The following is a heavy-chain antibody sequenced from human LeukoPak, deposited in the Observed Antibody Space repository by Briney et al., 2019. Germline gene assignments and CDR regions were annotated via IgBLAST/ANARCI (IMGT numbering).Heavy chain of an antibody. D-gene: IGHD3/OR15-3a*01. CDR2: IYHSGST. Sequence: SLRLSCAASGFTFSSYAMHWVRQPPGKGLEWIGEIYHSGSTNYNPSLKSRVTISVDKSKNQFSLKLSSVTAADTAVYYCARGTRSARTVYWGQGTLVTVSS. CDR3: ARGTRSARTVY. J-gene: IGHJ4*02. CDR1: GFTFSSYA. V-gene: IGHV4-4*02.